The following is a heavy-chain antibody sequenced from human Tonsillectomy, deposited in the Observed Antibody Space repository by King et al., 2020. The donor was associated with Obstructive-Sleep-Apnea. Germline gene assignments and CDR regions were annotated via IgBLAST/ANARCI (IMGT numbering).Heavy chain of an antibody. Sequence: MQLQESGPGLVKPSETLSLTCTVSGGSISSSNYYWCWIRQPPGNGLEWIGSIYYSGSTYCHPSLKSRVTFSIDTSNNQFSLKLTSVTAADTAVYYCASLTTVTPIDYWGQGTLVTVSS. D-gene: IGHD4-23*01. CDR1: GGSISSSNYY. CDR3: ASLTTVTPIDY. CDR2: IYYSGST. J-gene: IGHJ4*02. V-gene: IGHV4-39*07.